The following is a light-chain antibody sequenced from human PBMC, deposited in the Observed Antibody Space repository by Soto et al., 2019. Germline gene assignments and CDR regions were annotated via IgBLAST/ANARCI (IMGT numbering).Light chain of an antibody. CDR1: SSDVGGSNG. CDR3: SSYTSSSTYV. J-gene: IGLJ1*01. Sequence: QSALTQPPSVSGSPGQSVAISCTGTSSDVGGSNGVSWYQQPPGTAPKLMIYDVSNRPSGAPDRFSGSKSGNTASLTISGLQAEDEGDYYCSSYTSSSTYVFGTGTKVTVL. V-gene: IGLV2-18*02. CDR2: DVS.